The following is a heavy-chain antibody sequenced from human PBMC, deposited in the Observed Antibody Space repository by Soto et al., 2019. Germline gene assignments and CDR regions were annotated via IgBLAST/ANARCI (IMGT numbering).Heavy chain of an antibody. Sequence: SETLSLTCAVSGGSISSSSYYWGWIRQPPGKGLEWIGSIIYTGSTYYNPSLQSRVTISVDTSRNQFSLRLSSVTAADTAVYFCATQGANGYYIFDYWGQGTLVSVSS. V-gene: IGHV4-39*07. CDR2: IIYTGST. CDR1: GGSISSSSYY. D-gene: IGHD3-22*01. J-gene: IGHJ4*01. CDR3: ATQGANGYYIFDY.